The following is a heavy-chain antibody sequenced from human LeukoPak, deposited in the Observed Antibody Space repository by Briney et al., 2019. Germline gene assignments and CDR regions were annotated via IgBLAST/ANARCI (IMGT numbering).Heavy chain of an antibody. CDR3: ARVPVNIWENWFDP. CDR1: GGSISSSSYS. Sequence: PSETLSLTCTVSGGSISSSSYSWGWVRQPPGKGLEWIGNIYYTGSTYYNPSLKSRVTISVDTPKNQFSLKLSSVTAADTAVYYCARVPVNIWENWFDPWGQGTLVTVSS. V-gene: IGHV4-39*07. D-gene: IGHD1-26*01. CDR2: IYYTGST. J-gene: IGHJ5*02.